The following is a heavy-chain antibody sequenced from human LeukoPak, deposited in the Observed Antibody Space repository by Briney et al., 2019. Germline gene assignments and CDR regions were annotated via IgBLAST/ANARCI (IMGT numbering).Heavy chain of an antibody. V-gene: IGHV1-69*13. CDR2: IIPIFGTA. CDR1: GYTFTGYY. Sequence: SVKVSCKASGYTFTGYYMHWVRQAPGQGLEWMGGIIPIFGTANYAQKFQGRVTITADESTSTAYMELSSLRSDDTAVYYCARPAVRFSDYYYYMDVWGKGTTVTVSS. CDR3: ARPAVRFSDYYYYMDV. J-gene: IGHJ6*03.